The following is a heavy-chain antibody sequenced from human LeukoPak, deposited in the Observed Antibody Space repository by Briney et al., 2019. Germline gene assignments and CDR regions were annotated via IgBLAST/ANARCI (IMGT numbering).Heavy chain of an antibody. CDR3: ARAPYYYDYIGKTPDY. CDR2: ISGSGGST. J-gene: IGHJ4*02. CDR1: GFTFSSYA. V-gene: IGHV3-23*01. Sequence: PGGSLRLSCAASGFTFSSYAMSWVRQAPGKGLEWVSAISGSGGSTYYADSVKGRFTIPRDNSKNTLYLQMNSLRAEDTAVYYCARAPYYYDYIGKTPDYWGQGTLVTVSS. D-gene: IGHD3-22*01.